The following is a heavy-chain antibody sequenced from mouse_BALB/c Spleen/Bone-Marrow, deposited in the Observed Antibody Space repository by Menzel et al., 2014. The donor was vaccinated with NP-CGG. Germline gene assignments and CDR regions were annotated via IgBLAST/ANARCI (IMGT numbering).Heavy chain of an antibody. Sequence: VQLQESGAELAKPGASVKMSCKASGYTFTSYCMHWVKQRPGQGLEWIGYINPSTGYTEYNQKYKDKATLTADKSSSTAYMQLSSLTSEDSAVYYCARDYRYDGFAYWGQGTLVTVSA. CDR1: GYTFTSYC. J-gene: IGHJ3*01. CDR3: ARDYRYDGFAY. CDR2: INPSTGYT. V-gene: IGHV1-7*01. D-gene: IGHD2-14*01.